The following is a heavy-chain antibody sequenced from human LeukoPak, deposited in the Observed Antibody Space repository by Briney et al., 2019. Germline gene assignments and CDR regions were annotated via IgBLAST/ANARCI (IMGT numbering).Heavy chain of an antibody. CDR1: GYTFTSYY. J-gene: IGHJ4*02. CDR3: ARLGAAAVDY. V-gene: IGHV1-46*01. CDR2: INPSGGST. D-gene: IGHD6-13*01. Sequence: GASVKVSCKASGYTFTSYYMHWVRQAPGQGLEWMGIINPSGGSTSYAQKFQGRVTMTRDRSTSTVYMELSSLRFEDTAVYYCARLGAAAVDYWGQGTLVTVPS.